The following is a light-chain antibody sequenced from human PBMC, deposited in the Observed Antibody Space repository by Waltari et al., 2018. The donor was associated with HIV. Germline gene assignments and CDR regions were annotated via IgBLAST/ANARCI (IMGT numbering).Light chain of an antibody. CDR2: EVR. CDR3: SSYTSSSTLV. CDR1: SSDVGGYNF. J-gene: IGLJ2*01. Sequence: SALTQPASVSGSPGQTITISCTGTSSDVGGYNFGSWFQHHPGKAPKVMIYEVRNGPSGVSNRFSCSKSGNTAALTISGLQAEDEADYYCSSYTSSSTLVFGGGTKLTVL. V-gene: IGLV2-14*01.